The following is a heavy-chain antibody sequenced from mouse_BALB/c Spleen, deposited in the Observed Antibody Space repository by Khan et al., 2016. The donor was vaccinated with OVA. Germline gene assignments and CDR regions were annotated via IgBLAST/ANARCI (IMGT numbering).Heavy chain of an antibody. Sequence: VQLLETGPGLVAPSQSLSITCTVSGFSLTSYGVSWVRQPPGKGLEWLGVIWGDGNTNCHSALRSRLSISKDNSKSQVFLKLNSLQTDDTATYYCAKDRGYYAVDYWGQGTSVTVSS. J-gene: IGHJ4*01. CDR2: IWGDGNT. V-gene: IGHV2-3*01. CDR3: AKDRGYYAVDY. CDR1: GFSLTSYG.